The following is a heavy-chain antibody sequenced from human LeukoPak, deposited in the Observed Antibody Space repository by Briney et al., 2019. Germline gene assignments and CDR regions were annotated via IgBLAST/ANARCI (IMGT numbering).Heavy chain of an antibody. V-gene: IGHV4-4*07. Sequence: QPSETLSLTCTVSGVSINTHYWNWLRQPAGKGLEWIGLIYSSGSVNYNPSLKSRVTLSVDTSKNQFSLNLRSVTAADTAVYFCARGADEWNSLMAYWGRGIPVTVSS. CDR3: ARGADEWNSLMAY. CDR1: GVSINTHY. D-gene: IGHD1-7*01. J-gene: IGHJ4*02. CDR2: IYSSGSV.